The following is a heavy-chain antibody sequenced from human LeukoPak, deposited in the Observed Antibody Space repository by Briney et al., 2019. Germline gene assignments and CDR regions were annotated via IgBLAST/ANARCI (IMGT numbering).Heavy chain of an antibody. J-gene: IGHJ3*02. D-gene: IGHD3-16*02. CDR1: GFTFSSYW. CDR2: INSDGSST. Sequence: GGSLRLSCAASGFTFSSYWMHWVRQAPGKGLVWVSRINSDGSSTSYADSVKGRFTISRDNAKNSLYLQMNSLRAEDTAVYYCARDKVIYDYVWGSYRYTVDAFDIWGQGTMVTVSS. V-gene: IGHV3-74*01. CDR3: ARDKVIYDYVWGSYRYTVDAFDI.